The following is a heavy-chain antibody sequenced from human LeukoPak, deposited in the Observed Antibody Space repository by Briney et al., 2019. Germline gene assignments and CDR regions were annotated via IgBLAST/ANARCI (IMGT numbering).Heavy chain of an antibody. CDR2: INPNSGGT. V-gene: IGHV1-2*02. CDR1: GYTFTGYY. CDR3: AREDSSGWYYFNY. D-gene: IGHD6-19*01. Sequence: GPVKVSCKASGYTFTGYYMHWVRQAPGQGLEWMGWINPNSGGTNYAQKFQGRVTMTRDTSISTAYMELSRLRSDDTAVYYCAREDSSGWYYFNYWGQGTLVTVSS. J-gene: IGHJ4*02.